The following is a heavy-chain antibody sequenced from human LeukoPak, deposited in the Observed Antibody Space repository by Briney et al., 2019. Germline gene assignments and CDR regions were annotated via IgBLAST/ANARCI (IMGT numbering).Heavy chain of an antibody. CDR1: GGSISSSSYY. V-gene: IGHV4-39*07. CDR3: ATGGTSNYAFDI. J-gene: IGHJ3*02. CDR2: IYYSGST. Sequence: SETLSLTCTVSGGSISSSSYYWGWIRQPPGKGLEWIGSIYYSGSTCYNPSLQSRVTISVDTSKNQFSLKLSSVTAADTAVYYCATGGTSNYAFDIWGQGTLLTVSS. D-gene: IGHD1-26*01.